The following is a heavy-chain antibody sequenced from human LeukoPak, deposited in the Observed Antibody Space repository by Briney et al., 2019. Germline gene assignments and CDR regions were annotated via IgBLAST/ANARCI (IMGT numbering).Heavy chain of an antibody. D-gene: IGHD1-26*01. Sequence: SETLSLTCTVSGDSISSSSYYWGWIRQPPGKGLEWIGTIYYSGSTYYNPSLKRRVTISVDTSKNQFSLKLSSVTAADTAVYYCARDGGSYYFDYWGQGTLVTVSS. CDR1: GDSISSSSYY. J-gene: IGHJ4*02. CDR3: ARDGGSYYFDY. V-gene: IGHV4-39*07. CDR2: IYYSGST.